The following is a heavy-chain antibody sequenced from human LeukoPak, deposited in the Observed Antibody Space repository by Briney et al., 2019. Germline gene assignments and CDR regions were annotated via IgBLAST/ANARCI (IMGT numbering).Heavy chain of an antibody. CDR1: GYNFTSYY. J-gene: IGHJ3*02. D-gene: IGHD2-21*02. Sequence: ASVKVSCKASGYNFTSYYMHWVRQAPGQGLEWMGIINPSGGTTSCAQKFQGRVTVTRDTSTSTVYMELSSLRSEDTAVYYCARDLVVVTGLRTRGSFDIWGQGTMVTVSS. CDR3: ARDLVVVTGLRTRGSFDI. CDR2: INPSGGTT. V-gene: IGHV1-46*01.